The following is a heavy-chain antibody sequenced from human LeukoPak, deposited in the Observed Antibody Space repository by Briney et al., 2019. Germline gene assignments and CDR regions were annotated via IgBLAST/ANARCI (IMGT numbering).Heavy chain of an antibody. V-gene: IGHV3-21*01. CDR2: ISSRSDYI. D-gene: IGHD3-10*01. Sequence: GGSLRFSCAASGFSFSTYSMSWVRQAPGKGLEWVSSISSRSDYIYFGDSVKGRFTISRDNAKNSLYLQMNSLRAEDTAVYYCARVSEFYGSGSFYNEDYWGQGTLVTVSS. J-gene: IGHJ4*02. CDR1: GFSFSTYS. CDR3: ARVSEFYGSGSFYNEDY.